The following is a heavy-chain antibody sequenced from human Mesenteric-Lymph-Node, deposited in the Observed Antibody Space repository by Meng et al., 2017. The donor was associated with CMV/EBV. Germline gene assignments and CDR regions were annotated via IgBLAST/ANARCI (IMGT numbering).Heavy chain of an antibody. Sequence: ASAKVSCKASGYPFTSYGISWVRQAPGQGLEFMGWINIYNGNSNYEQKFQDRVTLTSDTSTNTAYMDLRSLTSDDTAVYYCARTDIVGTPFSDFWGQGTLVTVSS. J-gene: IGHJ4*02. CDR1: GYPFTSYG. V-gene: IGHV1-18*01. D-gene: IGHD1-26*01. CDR3: ARTDIVGTPFSDF. CDR2: INIYNGNS.